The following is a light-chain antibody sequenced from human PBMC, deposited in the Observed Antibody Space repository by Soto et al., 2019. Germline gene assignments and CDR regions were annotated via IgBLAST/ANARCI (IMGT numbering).Light chain of an antibody. CDR2: GAS. CDR1: QSVSTN. V-gene: IGKV3-15*01. Sequence: IVMTQSPATVSVSPGERATLSCRASQSVSTNLAWYQQKPGQAPRLLIYGASTRATGIPARFSGSGSGTDFALTISSLQSEDFAVYYCQQYNNWPPLTFGGGTKVDIK. J-gene: IGKJ4*01. CDR3: QQYNNWPPLT.